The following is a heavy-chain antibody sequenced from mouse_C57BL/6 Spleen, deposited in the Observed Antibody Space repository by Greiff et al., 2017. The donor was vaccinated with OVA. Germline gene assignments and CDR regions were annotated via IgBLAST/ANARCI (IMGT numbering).Heavy chain of an antibody. CDR2: IDPSDSYT. V-gene: IGHV1-59*01. D-gene: IGHD1-1*01. Sequence: QVQLKQPGAELVRPGTSVKLSCKASGYTFTSYWMHWVKQRPGQGLEWIGVIDPSDSYTNYNQKFKGKATLTVDTSSSTAYMQLSSLTSEDSAVYYCARTTTVVAAYYFDYWGQGTTLTVSS. J-gene: IGHJ2*01. CDR3: ARTTTVVAAYYFDY. CDR1: GYTFTSYW.